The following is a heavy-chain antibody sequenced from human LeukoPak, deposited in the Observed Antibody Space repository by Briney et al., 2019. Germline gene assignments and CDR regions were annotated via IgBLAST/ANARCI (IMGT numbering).Heavy chain of an antibody. CDR1: GDSISSRSYY. CDR3: ARVGQTGPHDY. Sequence: SETLSLTCTVSGDSISSRSYYWDWIRQPPGGGLEWMGSIFYRGSTYYNPSLKSRVTISIDTSKNQFSLKLSSVTAADTAVYYCARVGQTGPHDYWGQGTLVTVSS. D-gene: IGHD1-14*01. CDR2: IFYRGST. V-gene: IGHV4-39*07. J-gene: IGHJ4*02.